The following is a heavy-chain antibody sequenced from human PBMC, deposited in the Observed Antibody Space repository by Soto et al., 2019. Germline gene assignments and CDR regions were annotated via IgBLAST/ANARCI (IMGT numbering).Heavy chain of an antibody. CDR3: ARYRLEATAAYTIDN. J-gene: IGHJ4*02. Sequence: SETLSLTCTVSGGSISSNYWTWIRQPPGKGLEWIGYVYNSGSTNYNPSLKSRVTISEDTSKSQFSLKVNSMTAADTAVYYCARYRLEATAAYTIDNWGQRIVLTISS. D-gene: IGHD6-25*01. CDR2: VYNSGST. V-gene: IGHV4-59*01. CDR1: GGSISSNY.